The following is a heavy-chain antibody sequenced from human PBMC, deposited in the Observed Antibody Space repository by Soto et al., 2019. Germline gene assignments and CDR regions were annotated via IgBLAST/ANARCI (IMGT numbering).Heavy chain of an antibody. Sequence: SETLSLTCTVSGGSITSSSYYWGWIRQPPGKGLEWIGSIYYSGRAYYSPPLKSRVTISVDTSKNQFSLKLSSVTAADTAVYYCARTTEKDGKEGLDYWGQGTQVTLSS. D-gene: IGHD4-4*01. J-gene: IGHJ4*02. V-gene: IGHV4-39*07. CDR2: IYYSGRA. CDR1: GGSITSSSYY. CDR3: ARTTEKDGKEGLDY.